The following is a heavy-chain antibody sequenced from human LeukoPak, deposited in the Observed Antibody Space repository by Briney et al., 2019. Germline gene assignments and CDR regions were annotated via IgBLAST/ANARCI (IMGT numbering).Heavy chain of an antibody. CDR2: IYPGDSDP. V-gene: IGHV5-51*01. Sequence: GASLKISCKGSGYSFSNYYIAWVRQMPGKGLEWMGIIYPGDSDPRYSPSFQGQVTISADKSISTAYLQWSSLKASDTAMYYCARGFHPLEVSSGWAYWGQGTLVTVSS. D-gene: IGHD6-19*01. J-gene: IGHJ4*02. CDR3: ARGFHPLEVSSGWAY. CDR1: GYSFSNYY.